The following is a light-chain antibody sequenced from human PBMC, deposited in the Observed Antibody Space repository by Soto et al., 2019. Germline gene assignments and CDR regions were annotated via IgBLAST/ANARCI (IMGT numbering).Light chain of an antibody. J-gene: IGKJ5*01. V-gene: IGKV3-11*01. CDR3: QQYNSYSPIT. CDR2: DAS. Sequence: EVVLTQSPGTLSLSPVEIATLSFRASQNVGTFLTWYQQKPGQAPRLLIYDASTRATGIPARFSGTGSGTDFTLTISSLQPDDFATYYCQQYNSYSPITFGQGTRLEI. CDR1: QNVGTF.